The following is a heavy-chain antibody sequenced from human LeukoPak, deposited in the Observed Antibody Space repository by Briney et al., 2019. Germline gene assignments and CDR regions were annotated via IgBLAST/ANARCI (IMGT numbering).Heavy chain of an antibody. D-gene: IGHD1-26*01. CDR1: GGSISSGGYS. CDR2: IYHSGST. CDR3: ARDSGSYSYFDY. J-gene: IGHJ4*02. Sequence: PSQTLSLTCAVSGGSISSGGYSWSWIRQPPGKGLEWIGYIYHSGSTYYNPSLKSRVTISVGRSKNQFSLKLSSVTAADTAVYYCARDSGSYSYFDYWGQGTLVTVSS. V-gene: IGHV4-30-2*01.